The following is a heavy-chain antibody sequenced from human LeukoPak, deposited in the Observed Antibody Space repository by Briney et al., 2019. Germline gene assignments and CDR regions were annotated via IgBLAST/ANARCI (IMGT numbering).Heavy chain of an antibody. J-gene: IGHJ4*02. V-gene: IGHV3-21*01. D-gene: IGHD3-3*01. Sequence: GGSLRLSCAASGFTFSSYSMNWVRQAPGKGLEWVSSISSSSSYIYYADSVKGRFTISRDNAKNSLYLQMNSLRAEDTAVYYCAKDEWSTLYYFDYWGQGTLVTVSS. CDR1: GFTFSSYS. CDR3: AKDEWSTLYYFDY. CDR2: ISSSSSYI.